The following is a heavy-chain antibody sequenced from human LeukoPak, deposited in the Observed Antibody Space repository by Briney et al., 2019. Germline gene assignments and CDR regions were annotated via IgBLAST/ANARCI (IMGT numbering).Heavy chain of an antibody. Sequence: ASVKVSCKASGYTFTSYGISWVRQAPGQGLEWMGWISAYNGNTNYAQKLQGRVTMTTDKSTSTAYMELRSLRSDDTAVYYCARRGPSLIVGAYYYYYMDVWGKGTTVTVSS. J-gene: IGHJ6*03. V-gene: IGHV1-18*01. CDR2: ISAYNGNT. CDR1: GYTFTSYG. CDR3: ARRGPSLIVGAYYYYYMDV. D-gene: IGHD1-26*01.